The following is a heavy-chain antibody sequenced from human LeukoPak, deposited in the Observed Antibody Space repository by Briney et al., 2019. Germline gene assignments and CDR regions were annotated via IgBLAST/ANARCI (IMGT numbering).Heavy chain of an antibody. V-gene: IGHV3-7*01. D-gene: IGHD7-27*01. Sequence: PGGSLRLSCAASGFTFSSYWMSWVRQAPGKGLEWVANIKQDGSEKYYVDSVKGRFTISRDNAKNSLCLQMNSLRAEDTAVYYCARDLGYWGSFRFDYWGQGTLVTVSS. CDR2: IKQDGSEK. J-gene: IGHJ4*02. CDR1: GFTFSSYW. CDR3: ARDLGYWGSFRFDY.